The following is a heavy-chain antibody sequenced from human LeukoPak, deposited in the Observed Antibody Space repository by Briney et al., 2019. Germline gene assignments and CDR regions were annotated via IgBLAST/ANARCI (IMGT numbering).Heavy chain of an antibody. CDR3: ARDQGSGSYWYYYYGMDV. J-gene: IGHJ6*04. D-gene: IGHD3-10*01. CDR2: IYYSGST. CDR1: GGSVSSGSYY. V-gene: IGHV4-61*01. Sequence: SETLSLTCTVSGGSVSSGSYYWSWIRQPPGKGLEWIGYIYYSGSTNYNPSLKSRVTISVDTSKNQFSLKLSSVTAADTAAYYCARDQGSGSYWYYYYGMDVWGKGTTVTVSS.